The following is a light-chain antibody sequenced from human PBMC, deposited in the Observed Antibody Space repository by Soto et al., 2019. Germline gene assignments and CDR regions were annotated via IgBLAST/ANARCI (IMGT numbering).Light chain of an antibody. Sequence: EIVLTQSPATLSLSPGDRATLSCRASQSVSSNLAWYQQKPGQAPRLLIFGASTRATGIPDRFSGSGAGAYFNLTISRLEPADFGVYYCQQYGSSHTFGQGTRLEIK. J-gene: IGKJ5*01. V-gene: IGKV3-20*01. CDR3: QQYGSSHT. CDR2: GAS. CDR1: QSVSSN.